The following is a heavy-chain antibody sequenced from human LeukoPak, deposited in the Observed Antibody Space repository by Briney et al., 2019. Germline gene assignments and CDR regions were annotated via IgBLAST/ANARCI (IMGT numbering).Heavy chain of an antibody. CDR2: ISPSGDIK. D-gene: IGHD2-15*01. CDR3: AKGGGSIGRSYYFDY. CDR1: GFTFSNHG. Sequence: GGSLRLSCATSGFTFSNHGMNWVRQAPGKGLEWVSGISPSGDIKYYADSVKGRFTISRDNPKTTMNLQMNSLRAEDTAVYYCAKGGGSIGRSYYFDYWGQGTLVTVSS. J-gene: IGHJ4*02. V-gene: IGHV3-23*01.